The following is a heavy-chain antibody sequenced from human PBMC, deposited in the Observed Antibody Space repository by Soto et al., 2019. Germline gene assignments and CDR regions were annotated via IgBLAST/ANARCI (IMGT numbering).Heavy chain of an antibody. CDR1: GGSISSGGYY. Sequence: PSETLSLTCTVSGGSISSGGYYWSWIRQHPGKGLEWIGEINHSGSTNYNPSLKSRVTISVDTSKNQFSLKLSSVTAADTAVYYCARFNGYSYGYYYYGMDVWGQGTTVTAP. CDR3: ARFNGYSYGYYYYGMDV. J-gene: IGHJ6*02. V-gene: IGHV4-39*07. CDR2: INHSGST. D-gene: IGHD5-18*01.